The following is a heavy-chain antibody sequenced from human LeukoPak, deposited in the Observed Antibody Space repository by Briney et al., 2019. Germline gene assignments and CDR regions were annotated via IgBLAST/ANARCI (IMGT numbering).Heavy chain of an antibody. CDR1: FIGSYF. D-gene: IGHD1-26*01. J-gene: IGHJ3*02. V-gene: IGHV4-59*01. CDR3: ARVMIGGSEDSGSQRGAFDI. Sequence: FIGSYFRSLLRQPAGEGLGLIWFISYSGGTNYTHSFKGRVTISIDTSMNQFSLKLSCVTAADTAVYYCARVMIGGSEDSGSQRGAFDIWGQGTKVTDSS. CDR2: ISYSGGT.